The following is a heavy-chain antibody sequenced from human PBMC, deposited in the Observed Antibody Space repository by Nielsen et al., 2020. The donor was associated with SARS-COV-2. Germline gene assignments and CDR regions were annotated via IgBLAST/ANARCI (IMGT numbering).Heavy chain of an antibody. CDR2: IEHSGDT. D-gene: IGHD4-17*01. Sequence: SETLSLTCAVSGYSISNGYYWGWIRQPPGKGLEWIASIEHSGDTHYNPSLTSRVSISVDTSKMQFSLKLGSVTAADTAVYYCARLDYGDYRAFDIWGQGTMVTVSS. CDR3: ARLDYGDYRAFDI. CDR1: GYSISNGYY. J-gene: IGHJ3*02. V-gene: IGHV4-38-2*01.